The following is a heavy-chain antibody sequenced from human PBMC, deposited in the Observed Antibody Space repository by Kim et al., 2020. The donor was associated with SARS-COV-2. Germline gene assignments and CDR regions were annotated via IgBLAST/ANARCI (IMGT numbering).Heavy chain of an antibody. J-gene: IGHJ4*02. V-gene: IGHV3-15*01. Sequence: PVKGRFTISRDDSKNTLYLQMNSLKTEDTAVYYCTTERGYYYGSGSYGDWGQGTLVTVSS. D-gene: IGHD3-10*01. CDR3: TTERGYYYGSGSYGD.